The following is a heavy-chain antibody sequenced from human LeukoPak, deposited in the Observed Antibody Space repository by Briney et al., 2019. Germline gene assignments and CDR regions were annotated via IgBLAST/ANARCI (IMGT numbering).Heavy chain of an antibody. D-gene: IGHD1-26*01. CDR1: GFTYSSYA. V-gene: IGHV3-23*01. CDR3: VNSGSYYDRGTYDY. J-gene: IGHJ4*02. CDR2: ISGSGGSK. Sequence: AGGSLRLSCAVSGFTYSSYAMRWVRQAPGKGLEWVSAISGSGGSKYYADSVKGRFTISRDNSKNTLYLQMNSLRAEDTAVYYCVNSGSYYDRGTYDYWGQGTLVTVSS.